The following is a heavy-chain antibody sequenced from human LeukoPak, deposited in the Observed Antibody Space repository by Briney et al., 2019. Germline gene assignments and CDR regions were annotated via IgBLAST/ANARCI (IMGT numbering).Heavy chain of an antibody. Sequence: GGSLRLSCAASGFTFNTYSMNWVRQAPGKGLEWVSFISSSSTYNYADSVKGRFTISRDNAKNSLFLQMNSLRAEDTAVYYCATGGVGATSPLFIDYWGQGALVTVSS. D-gene: IGHD1-26*01. V-gene: IGHV3-21*06. CDR2: ISSSSTY. CDR3: ATGGVGATSPLFIDY. CDR1: GFTFNTYS. J-gene: IGHJ4*02.